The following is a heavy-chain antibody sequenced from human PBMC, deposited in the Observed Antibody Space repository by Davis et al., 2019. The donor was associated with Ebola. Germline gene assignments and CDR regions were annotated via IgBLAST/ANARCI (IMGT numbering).Heavy chain of an antibody. D-gene: IGHD4-17*01. Sequence: ASVKVSCKASGYTFTSYGISWVRQAPGQGLEWMGWISAYNGNTNYAQKLQGRVTMTTDTSTSTAYMELRSLRSDDTAVYYCARVVLDLDYGEGRTFDPWGQGTLVTVSS. CDR2: ISAYNGNT. V-gene: IGHV1-18*01. CDR1: GYTFTSYG. CDR3: ARVVLDLDYGEGRTFDP. J-gene: IGHJ5*02.